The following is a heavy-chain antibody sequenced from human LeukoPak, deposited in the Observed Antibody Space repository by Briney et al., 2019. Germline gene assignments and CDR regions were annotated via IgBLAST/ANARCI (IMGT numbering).Heavy chain of an antibody. J-gene: IGHJ4*02. V-gene: IGHV3-48*01. CDR3: ATGGSSGGWFAY. Sequence: GGSLRLSCAASGFTFSSYSMNWVRQAPGKGLEWVSHISSSSSTIYYADSVKGRFTISRDNAKNSLYLQMDSLRVEDTAVYFCATGGSSGGWFAYWGQGTLVTVSS. D-gene: IGHD6-6*01. CDR2: ISSSSSTI. CDR1: GFTFSSYS.